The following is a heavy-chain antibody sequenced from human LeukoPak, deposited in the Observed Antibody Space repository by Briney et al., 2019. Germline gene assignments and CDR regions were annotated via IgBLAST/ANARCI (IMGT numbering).Heavy chain of an antibody. V-gene: IGHV3-23*01. CDR3: AKAVVYYDFWSGHKTYYFDY. Sequence: GGSLRLSCAASGFTFSSYAMSWVRQAPGKGLEWVSAISGSGGSTYYADSVKGRFTISRDISKNTLYLQMNSLRAEDTAVYYCAKAVVYYDFWSGHKTYYFDYWGQGTLVTVSS. D-gene: IGHD3-3*01. J-gene: IGHJ4*02. CDR1: GFTFSSYA. CDR2: ISGSGGST.